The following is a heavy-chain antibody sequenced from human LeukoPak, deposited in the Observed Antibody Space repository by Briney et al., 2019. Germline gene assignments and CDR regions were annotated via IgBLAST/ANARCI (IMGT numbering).Heavy chain of an antibody. CDR1: RFPFSSFA. D-gene: IGHD4-23*01. CDR3: ARDYPGNGWNGMDV. J-gene: IGHJ6*02. V-gene: IGHV3-64*01. Sequence: GGSLRLSCAASRFPFSSFAMHWVRQAPGKGLEFVSSIYSNGASTYYANSVKGRFTISRDNSKNTLFLQMGSLRAEDTAVYYCARDYPGNGWNGMDVWGQGTTVTVSS. CDR2: IYSNGAST.